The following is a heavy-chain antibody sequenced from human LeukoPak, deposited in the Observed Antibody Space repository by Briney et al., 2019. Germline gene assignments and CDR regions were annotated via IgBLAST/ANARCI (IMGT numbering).Heavy chain of an antibody. CDR1: GYSFTSYW. CDR3: ARAEPRSESYSSSWYRHGMDV. D-gene: IGHD6-13*01. J-gene: IGHJ6*02. Sequence: GASLKISCKGSGYSFTSYWISWVRQIPGKRLEWMGRIDPSDSYTNYSPSFQGHVTISADKSISTAYLQWSSLKASGTAMYYCARAEPRSESYSSSWYRHGMDVWGQGTTVTVSS. CDR2: IDPSDSYT. V-gene: IGHV5-10-1*01.